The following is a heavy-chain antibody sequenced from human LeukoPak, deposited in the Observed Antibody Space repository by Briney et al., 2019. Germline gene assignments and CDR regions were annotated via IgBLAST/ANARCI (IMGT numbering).Heavy chain of an antibody. D-gene: IGHD5-18*01. V-gene: IGHV4-39*07. CDR1: GGSISSGSYY. CDR2: IYYSGST. J-gene: IGHJ4*02. CDR3: ARELVDTAMVTPRGFDY. Sequence: SETLSLTCTVSGGSISSGSYYWGWIRQPPGKGLEWIGSIYYSGSTYYNPSLKSRVTISVDTSKNQFSLKLSSVTAADTAVYYCARELVDTAMVTPRGFDYWGQGTLVTVSS.